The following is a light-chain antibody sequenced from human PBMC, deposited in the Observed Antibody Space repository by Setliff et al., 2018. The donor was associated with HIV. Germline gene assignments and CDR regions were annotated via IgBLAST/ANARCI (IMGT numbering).Light chain of an antibody. J-gene: IGLJ1*01. Sequence: QSALTQPASVSGPPGQSITISCTGTGSDVGGYNYVSWYQQHPGKAPKLIIYEVRNRPSGISNRFSGSKSGNTASLTISGLQAEDEADYYCSSYAISNTLPFGTGTKVTVL. CDR2: EVR. CDR3: SSYAISNTLP. CDR1: GSDVGGYNY. V-gene: IGLV2-14*01.